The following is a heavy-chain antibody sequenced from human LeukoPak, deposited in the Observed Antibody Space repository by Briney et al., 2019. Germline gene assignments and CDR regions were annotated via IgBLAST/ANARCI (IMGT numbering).Heavy chain of an antibody. CDR3: ARDLTVTNGVYYYYGMDV. CDR1: GFTFSSYA. J-gene: IGHJ6*02. Sequence: PGGSLRLSCAASGFTFSSYAMHWVRQAPGKGLEWVAVISYDGSNKYYADSVKGRFTISRDNSKNTLYLQMNSLRAEDTAVYYCARDLTVTNGVYYYYGMDVWGQGTTVTVSS. V-gene: IGHV3-30-3*01. CDR2: ISYDGSNK. D-gene: IGHD4-17*01.